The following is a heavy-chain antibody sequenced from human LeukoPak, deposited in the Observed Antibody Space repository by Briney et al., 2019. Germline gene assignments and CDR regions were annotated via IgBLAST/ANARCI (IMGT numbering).Heavy chain of an antibody. D-gene: IGHD2-15*01. CDR2: IYYSGST. CDR1: GGSISSGGYY. CDR3: ARDPSCSGGSCYSGDAFDI. J-gene: IGHJ3*02. Sequence: SETLPLTCTVSGGSISSGGYYWSWIRQHPGKGLEWIGYIYYSGSTYYNPSLKSRVTISVDTSKNQFSLKLSSVTAADTAVYYCARDPSCSGGSCYSGDAFDIWGQGTMVTVSS. V-gene: IGHV4-31*03.